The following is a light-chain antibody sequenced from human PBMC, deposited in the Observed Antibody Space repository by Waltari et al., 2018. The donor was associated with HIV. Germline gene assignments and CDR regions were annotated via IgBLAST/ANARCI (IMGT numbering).Light chain of an antibody. J-gene: IGKJ3*01. CDR3: QARHSWPPLFT. V-gene: IGKV3-11*01. Sequence: DIVLTQSPGTLSLSPGESATLSCRASESVTTYLAWFQQKPGQPPRLLIFDASSRATGVPARFSGSGSGTDFSLTISSLEPEDFAIYYCQARHSWPPLFTFGPGTKVEMK. CDR1: ESVTTY. CDR2: DAS.